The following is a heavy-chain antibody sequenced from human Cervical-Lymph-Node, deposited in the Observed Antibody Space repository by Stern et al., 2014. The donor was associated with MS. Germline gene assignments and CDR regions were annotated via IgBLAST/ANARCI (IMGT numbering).Heavy chain of an antibody. CDR2: INPGDSDP. Sequence: VQLGQSGAEVKKPGESLKISCKGSGYSFTSYWIGWVRQMPGKGLEWMGIINPGDSDPRYSPSFQGQVTISADKSISTAYLQWSSLKASDTAMYYCARRHCSSRRCGWFDPWGQGTLVTVSS. CDR1: GYSFTSYW. V-gene: IGHV5-51*01. J-gene: IGHJ5*02. CDR3: ARRHCSSRRCGWFDP. D-gene: IGHD2-2*01.